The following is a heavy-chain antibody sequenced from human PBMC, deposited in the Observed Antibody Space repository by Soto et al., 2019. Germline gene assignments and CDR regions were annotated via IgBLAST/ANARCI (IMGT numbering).Heavy chain of an antibody. CDR2: ISYDGSNK. V-gene: IGHV3-30*18. D-gene: IGHD3-22*01. CDR3: AKAESMIVVVISMDV. CDR1: GFTFSSYG. Sequence: LRLSCAASGFTFSSYGMHWVRQAPGKGLEWVAVISYDGSNKYYADSVKGRFTISRDNSKNTLYLQMNSLRAEDTAVYYCAKAESMIVVVISMDVWGQGTTVTVSS. J-gene: IGHJ6*02.